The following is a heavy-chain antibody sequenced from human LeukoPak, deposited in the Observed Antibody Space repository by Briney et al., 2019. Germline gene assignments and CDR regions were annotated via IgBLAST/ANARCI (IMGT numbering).Heavy chain of an antibody. V-gene: IGHV3-74*01. J-gene: IGHJ4*02. D-gene: IGHD3-22*01. CDR2: INSDGSST. Sequence: GGSLRLSCAASGFTFSSYWMHWVRQAPGKGLVWVSRINSDGSSTSYADSVKGRFTISRDNAENTLYLQMNSLRAEDTAVYYCARAEYYYDSSGYVHFDYWGQGTLVTVSS. CDR1: GFTFSSYW. CDR3: ARAEYYYDSSGYVHFDY.